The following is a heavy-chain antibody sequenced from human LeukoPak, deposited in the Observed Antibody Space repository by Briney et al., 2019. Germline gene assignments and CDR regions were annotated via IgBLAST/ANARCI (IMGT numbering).Heavy chain of an antibody. CDR1: GYSFTSYW. J-gene: IGHJ5*02. D-gene: IGHD2-15*01. CDR3: ARQYCSGGSCYDH. Sequence: LGESLKISCKGSGYSFTSYWIGWVRQMPGKGLEWMGIIYPGDSDTRYSPSFQGQVTISADKSTSTAYLQWSSLKASDTAMYYCARQYCSGGSCYDHWGQGTLVTVSS. V-gene: IGHV5-51*01. CDR2: IYPGDSDT.